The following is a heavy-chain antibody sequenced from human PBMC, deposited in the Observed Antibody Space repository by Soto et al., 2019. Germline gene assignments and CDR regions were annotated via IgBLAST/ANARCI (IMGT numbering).Heavy chain of an antibody. CDR3: ARDKTDSSGYVDDAFGI. V-gene: IGHV1-69*13. J-gene: IGHJ3*02. D-gene: IGHD3-22*01. CDR2: IIPIFGTA. CDR1: GGTFSSYA. Sequence: GASVKVSCKASGGTFSSYAISWVRQAPGQGLEWMGGIIPIFGTANYAQKFQGRVTITADESTSTAYMELSSLRSEDTAVYYCARDKTDSSGYVDDAFGIWGQGTMVTVSS.